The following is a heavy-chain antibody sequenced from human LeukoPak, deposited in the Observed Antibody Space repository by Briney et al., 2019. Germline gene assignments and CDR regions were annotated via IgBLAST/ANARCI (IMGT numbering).Heavy chain of an antibody. CDR1: RYTFIDYY. D-gene: IGHD3-9*01. Sequence: ASVKVSCKASRYTFIDYYIHWVRQAPGQGLEWMGWINPNSGGTNYLRKFQGRVTMTRDTSISTAFMELSRLRSDDTAVYYCARDRPYYDILTGYYYYMDVWGKGTTVTVSS. V-gene: IGHV1-2*02. CDR3: ARDRPYYDILTGYYYYMDV. CDR2: INPNSGGT. J-gene: IGHJ6*03.